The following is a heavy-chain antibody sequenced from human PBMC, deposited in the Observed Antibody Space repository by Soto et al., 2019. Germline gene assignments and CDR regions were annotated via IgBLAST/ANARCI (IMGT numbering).Heavy chain of an antibody. J-gene: IGHJ6*02. D-gene: IGHD2-2*02. Sequence: QVQLQESGPGLVKPSQTLSLTCTVSGGSVSTGGYYRSWIRQHPGKGLEWIGYIYYSGSTYYNPSLKSRVTISVDTSRNQFSLKLSSVTAADTAVYYCASGVSAAIGYYGVDVWGQGTTVTVSS. CDR3: ASGVSAAIGYYGVDV. CDR2: IYYSGST. CDR1: GGSVSTGGYY. V-gene: IGHV4-31*03.